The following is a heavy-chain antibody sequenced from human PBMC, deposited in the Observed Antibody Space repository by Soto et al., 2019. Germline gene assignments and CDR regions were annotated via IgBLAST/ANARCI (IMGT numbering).Heavy chain of an antibody. CDR3: VKDRSDTWSFDY. CDR1: GFSFSSWA. Sequence: GGSLRLSCVASGFSFSSWAVHWVRQVPGKGLEWLAVVTPDGSLYPYGDSVKGRFSISRDNSRKTLYLQMNSLRPEDTAVYYCVKDRSDTWSFDYWGQGTLVTV. CDR2: VTPDGSLY. J-gene: IGHJ4*02. V-gene: IGHV3-30*18. D-gene: IGHD2-8*02.